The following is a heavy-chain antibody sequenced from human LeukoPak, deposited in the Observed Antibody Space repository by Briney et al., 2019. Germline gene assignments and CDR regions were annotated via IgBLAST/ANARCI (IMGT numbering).Heavy chain of an antibody. J-gene: IGHJ4*02. D-gene: IGHD3-22*01. CDR2: ISSSSSYI. Sequence: GALRLSCAASGFTFSSYSMNWVRQAPGKGLEWVSSISSSSSYIYYADSVKGRFTISRDNAKNSLYLQMNSLRAEDTAVYYCAREGNYYYDSSGSDYWGQGTLVTVSS. CDR1: GFTFSSYS. V-gene: IGHV3-21*01. CDR3: AREGNYYYDSSGSDY.